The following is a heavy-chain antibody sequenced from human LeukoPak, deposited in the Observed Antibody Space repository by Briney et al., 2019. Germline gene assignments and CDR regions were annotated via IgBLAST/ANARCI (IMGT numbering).Heavy chain of an antibody. CDR1: GFTFSSYS. V-gene: IGHV3-21*01. CDR3: AREELWFGESTDY. CDR2: ISSSSSYI. D-gene: IGHD3-10*01. J-gene: IGHJ4*02. Sequence: PGGSLRLSCAASGFTFSSYSMNWVRQAPGKGLEWVSSISSSSSYIYYADSVKGRFTISRDNSKNTLYLQMNSLRAEDTAVYYCAREELWFGESTDYWGQGTLVTVSS.